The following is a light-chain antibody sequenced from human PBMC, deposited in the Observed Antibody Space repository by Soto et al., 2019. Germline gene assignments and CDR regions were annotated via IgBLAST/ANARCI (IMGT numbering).Light chain of an antibody. CDR2: GAS. CDR1: QGIGNT. J-gene: IGKJ5*01. CDR3: QQYGSSPIT. V-gene: IGKV3-20*01. Sequence: MTQSPATLSVSPGARATLSCRASQGIGNTLAWYQQKPGQAPRLLIYGASSRATGIPDRFSGSGSGTDFTLTISRLEPEDFAVYYCQQYGSSPITFGQGTRREIK.